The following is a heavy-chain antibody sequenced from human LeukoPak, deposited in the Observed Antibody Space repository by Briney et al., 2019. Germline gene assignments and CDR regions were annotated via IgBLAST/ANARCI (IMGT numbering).Heavy chain of an antibody. J-gene: IGHJ4*02. Sequence: PGGSLTLSCAASGFIFSSYPISWVRHAPGKGLEWVSTISAGGGSTYYADSVRGRFTFSTDNSKNTLYLQMNSLKAEDTAGYYCAKGLAVATSYFDGWGQGTLVTVSS. CDR2: ISAGGGST. D-gene: IGHD6-19*01. CDR3: AKGLAVATSYFDG. V-gene: IGHV3-23*01. CDR1: GFIFSSYP.